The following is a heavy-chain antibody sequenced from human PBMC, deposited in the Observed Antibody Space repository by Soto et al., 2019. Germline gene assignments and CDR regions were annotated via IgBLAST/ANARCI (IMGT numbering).Heavy chain of an antibody. V-gene: IGHV4-59*01. J-gene: IGHJ5*02. Sequence: QVQLQESGPGLVKPSETLSLTCTVSGGSISSYYWSWIRQPPGKGLAWIGYIYYNGSTNYNPSLKCRVTISVDTSKNQFSLKLSSVTAADTAVYYCARTYYDFWSGYWRWFDPWGQGTLVTVSS. CDR1: GGSISSYY. D-gene: IGHD3-3*01. CDR2: IYYNGST. CDR3: ARTYYDFWSGYWRWFDP.